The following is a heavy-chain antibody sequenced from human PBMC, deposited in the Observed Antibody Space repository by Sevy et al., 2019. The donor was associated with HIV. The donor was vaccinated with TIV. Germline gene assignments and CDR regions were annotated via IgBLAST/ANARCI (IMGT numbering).Heavy chain of an antibody. J-gene: IGHJ4*02. CDR2: IIPMSGTT. CDR1: GGTFRSSI. Sequence: ASVKVSCKASGGTFRSSIISWVRQAPGQGLEWMGGIIPMSGTTSKTQKLQGRVTMTADESTSTAYLELSSLRSEDTAVYYCASVRPCGGDCYFFDSWGQGTLVTVSS. CDR3: ASVRPCGGDCYFFDS. D-gene: IGHD2-21*02. V-gene: IGHV1-69*13.